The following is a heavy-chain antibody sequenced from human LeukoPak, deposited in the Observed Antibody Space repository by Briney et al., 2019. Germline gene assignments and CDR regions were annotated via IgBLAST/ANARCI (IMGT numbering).Heavy chain of an antibody. V-gene: IGHV3-30*02. Sequence: GGSLRLSCAASGFTFSSYGMHWVRQAPGKGLEWVAFIRYDGSNKYYADSVKGRFTISRDNSKNTLYLQMNSLRAEDMAVYYCAKGYCSSTSCLIDYWGQGTLVTVSS. CDR2: IRYDGSNK. CDR3: AKGYCSSTSCLIDY. CDR1: GFTFSSYG. D-gene: IGHD2-2*01. J-gene: IGHJ4*02.